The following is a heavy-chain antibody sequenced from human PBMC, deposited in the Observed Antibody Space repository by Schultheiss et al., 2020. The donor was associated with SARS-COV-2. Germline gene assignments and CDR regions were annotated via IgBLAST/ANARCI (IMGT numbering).Heavy chain of an antibody. J-gene: IGHJ4*02. D-gene: IGHD1-26*01. CDR2: INHSGST. CDR1: GGSISSYY. Sequence: SETLSLTCTVSGGSISSYYWSWIRQPPGKGLEWIGEINHSGSTNYNPSLKSRVTISVDTSKNQFSLQRNSVTPEDTAVYYCARLASGSSYYYFDYWGQGTLVTVSS. V-gene: IGHV4-34*01. CDR3: ARLASGSSYYYFDY.